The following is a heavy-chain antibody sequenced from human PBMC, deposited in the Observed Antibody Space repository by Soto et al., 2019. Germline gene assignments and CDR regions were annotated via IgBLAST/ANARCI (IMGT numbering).Heavy chain of an antibody. V-gene: IGHV3-30*18. J-gene: IGHJ3*02. D-gene: IGHD6-13*01. Sequence: QVQLVESGGDVVQPGRSLRLSCAASGFTFSTYAMHWVRQAPGKGLEWVAAISHDGSNKYYVDSVKGRFTVSKDNSKNTLFLQRNSLRATDTAMYYCAKVVEQQLLRLGFDIWGQGTMVTVSS. CDR2: ISHDGSNK. CDR1: GFTFSTYA. CDR3: AKVVEQQLLRLGFDI.